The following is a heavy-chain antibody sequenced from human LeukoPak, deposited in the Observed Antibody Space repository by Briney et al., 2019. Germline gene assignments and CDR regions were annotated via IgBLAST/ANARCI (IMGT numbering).Heavy chain of an antibody. CDR2: IYTSGST. V-gene: IGHV4-4*07. CDR1: GGSISGYY. CDR3: ARTRHTAVVVDY. Sequence: SETLSLTCTVSGGSISGYYWNWIRQPAGKGLEWIGRIYTSGSTHDNPSLKSRVTMSVDTSKNQFSLKLSSVTAADTAVYYCARTRHTAVVVDYWGQGTLVTVSS. D-gene: IGHD2-15*01. J-gene: IGHJ4*02.